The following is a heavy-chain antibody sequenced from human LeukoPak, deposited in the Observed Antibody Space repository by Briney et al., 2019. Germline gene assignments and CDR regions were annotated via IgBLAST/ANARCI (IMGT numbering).Heavy chain of an antibody. J-gene: IGHJ4*02. CDR3: ASETPIAAGPPYFDY. V-gene: IGHV1-46*01. D-gene: IGHD6-6*01. CDR1: ENTFTRYY. Sequence: GASVKVSCKASENTFTRYYIHWVRQAPGQGLEWMGIINPSGGSPTYAQKFQGRVTMTKDTSTTTVYMEMSSLRSEDTAMYYCASETPIAAGPPYFDYWGQGTLVTVSS. CDR2: INPSGGSP.